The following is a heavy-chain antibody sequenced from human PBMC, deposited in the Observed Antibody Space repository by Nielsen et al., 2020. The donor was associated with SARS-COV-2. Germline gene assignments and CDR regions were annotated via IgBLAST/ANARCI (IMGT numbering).Heavy chain of an antibody. CDR2: ISYDGSNK. V-gene: IGHV3-30*03. D-gene: IGHD1-26*01. CDR1: GFTFSSYG. CDR3: AREVWGELLDGSYYFDY. J-gene: IGHJ4*02. Sequence: GGSLRLSCAASGFTFSSYGMHWVRQAPGKGLEWVAVISYDGSNKYYADSVKGRFTISRDNSKNTLYLQMNSLRAEDTAVYYCAREVWGELLDGSYYFDYWGQGTLVTVSS.